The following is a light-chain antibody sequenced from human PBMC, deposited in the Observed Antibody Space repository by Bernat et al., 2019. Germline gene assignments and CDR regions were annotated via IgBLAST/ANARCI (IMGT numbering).Light chain of an antibody. CDR2: DVS. Sequence: QSALTQPASVSGSPGQSITISCTGTSSDVGGYNYVSWYQQLPGKAPKLKIYDVSNRPSGISNRFSGSKSGNTASLTISGLQAEDEATYYCSSYASSSTLVFGGGTKLTVL. CDR3: SSYASSSTLV. V-gene: IGLV2-14*03. J-gene: IGLJ3*02. CDR1: SSDVGGYNY.